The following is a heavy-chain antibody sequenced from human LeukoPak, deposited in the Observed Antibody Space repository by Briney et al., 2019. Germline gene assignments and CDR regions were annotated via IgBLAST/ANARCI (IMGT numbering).Heavy chain of an antibody. Sequence: SVKVSCKASGYTFTGYYMHWVRQAPGQGLEWMGWINPNSGGTNYAQKYQGRVTMTRDTSISTAYMELSRLRSDDTAVYYCATASFEQWLVLGHWGQGTLVTVSS. CDR1: GYTFTGYY. J-gene: IGHJ4*02. D-gene: IGHD6-19*01. CDR3: ATASFEQWLVLGH. CDR2: INPNSGGT. V-gene: IGHV1-2*02.